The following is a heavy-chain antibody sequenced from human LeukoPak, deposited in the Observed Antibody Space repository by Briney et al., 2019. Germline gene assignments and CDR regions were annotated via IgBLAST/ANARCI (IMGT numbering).Heavy chain of an antibody. CDR1: GFTFSGSA. Sequence: GGSLRLSCAASGFTFSGSAMHWVRQASGKGLEWVGRIRSKANSYATAYAASVKGRFTISRDNAKNSLYLQMNSLRAEDTAVYYCAREGLGMLYGSGDDFDYWGQGTLVTVSS. V-gene: IGHV3-73*01. J-gene: IGHJ4*02. D-gene: IGHD3-10*01. CDR3: AREGLGMLYGSGDDFDY. CDR2: IRSKANSYAT.